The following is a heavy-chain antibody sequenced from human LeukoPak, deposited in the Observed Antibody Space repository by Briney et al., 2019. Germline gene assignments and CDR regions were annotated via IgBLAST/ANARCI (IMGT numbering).Heavy chain of an antibody. V-gene: IGHV4-59*01. Sequence: SETLSLTCTVSGGSISNYYWSWIRQPPGKGLEWIGYIYYTGSTSYNPSLKSRVTISVDASKKQFFLKLRSVTAADTAVYYCASSHMLQYCSRTNCGREFDYWGQGTLITVSS. D-gene: IGHD2-2*01. CDR1: GGSISNYY. J-gene: IGHJ4*02. CDR3: ASSHMLQYCSRTNCGREFDY. CDR2: IYYTGST.